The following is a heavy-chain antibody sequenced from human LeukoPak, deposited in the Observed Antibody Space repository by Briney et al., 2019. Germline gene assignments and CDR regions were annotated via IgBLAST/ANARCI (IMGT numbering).Heavy chain of an antibody. CDR1: GFTFDDYT. V-gene: IGHV3-43*01. CDR2: MTWDAGTT. J-gene: IGHJ6*03. Sequence: GGSLRLSCAASGFTFDDYTMHWVRQPPGKRLEWVSLMTWDAGTTYYADSVKGRFTISRDNSKNSLYLQMNSLRSEDTALYYCAKGGQTAARDMDVWGKGTTVTVSS. D-gene: IGHD2-2*01. CDR3: AKGGQTAARDMDV.